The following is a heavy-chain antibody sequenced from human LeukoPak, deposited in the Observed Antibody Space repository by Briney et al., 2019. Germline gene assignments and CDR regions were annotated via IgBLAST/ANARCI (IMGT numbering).Heavy chain of an antibody. J-gene: IGHJ4*02. CDR1: GYTFTSYG. Sequence: GASVKVSCKASGYTFTSYGISWVRQAPGQGLEWMGWISAYNGNTNYAQKLQGRVTMTTDTSTSTAYMELRSLRSDDPAVYYCARAPHYYDSSGYYYWGQGTLVTVSS. V-gene: IGHV1-18*01. CDR2: ISAYNGNT. CDR3: ARAPHYYDSSGYYY. D-gene: IGHD3-22*01.